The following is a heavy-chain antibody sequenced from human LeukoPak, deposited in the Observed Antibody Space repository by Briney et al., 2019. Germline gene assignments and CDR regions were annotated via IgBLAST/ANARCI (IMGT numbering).Heavy chain of an antibody. V-gene: IGHV3-21*01. Sequence: GGSLRLSCAASGLIFSSYSMNWVRQAPGKGLEWVSSISSSSSYIYYADSVKGRFTISRDNAKKSLYLQMNSLRAEDTAVYYCVRVEYGSGAIDWYFDLWGRGTLVTVSS. CDR3: VRVEYGSGAIDWYFDL. J-gene: IGHJ2*01. CDR2: ISSSSSYI. D-gene: IGHD3-10*01. CDR1: GLIFSSYS.